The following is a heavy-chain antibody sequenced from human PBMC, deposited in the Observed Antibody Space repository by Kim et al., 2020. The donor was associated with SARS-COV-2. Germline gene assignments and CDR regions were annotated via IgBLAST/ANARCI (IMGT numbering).Heavy chain of an antibody. CDR2: IGVGGST. CDR1: GFTFSNSG. D-gene: IGHD6-25*01. J-gene: IGHJ4*02. V-gene: IGHV3-23*01. Sequence: GGSLRLSCTASGFTFSNSGMAWVRQAPGKGKEWVSAIGVGGSTFYPDSVRGRFIISRDNSENTPYLQMNSLRAEDTAIYYCAKERVGSGWGSYHEYWGQGTLVTVSS. CDR3: AKERVGSGWGSYHEY.